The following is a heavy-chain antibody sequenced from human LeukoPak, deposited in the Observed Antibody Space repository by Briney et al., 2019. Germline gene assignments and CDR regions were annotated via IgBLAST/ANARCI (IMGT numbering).Heavy chain of an antibody. V-gene: IGHV3-30*18. J-gene: IGHJ6*02. Sequence: PGRSLRLSCAASGSTFSSYGMHWVRQAPGKGLEWVAVISYDGSNKYYADSVKGRFTISRDNSKNTLYLQMNSLRAEDTAVYYCAKDPRGGYYYYGMDVWGQGTTVTVSS. CDR1: GSTFSSYG. CDR3: AKDPRGGYYYYGMDV. D-gene: IGHD3-10*01. CDR2: ISYDGSNK.